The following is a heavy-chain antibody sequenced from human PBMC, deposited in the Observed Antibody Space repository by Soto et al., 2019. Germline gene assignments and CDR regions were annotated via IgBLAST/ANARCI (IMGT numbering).Heavy chain of an antibody. CDR3: VLETYCGVYGYHA. D-gene: IGHD2-21*02. Sequence: EVQLVESGGGLVQPGGSLRLSCAASGFTFSSYGMHWVRQVPGKGLVWVSGINRDGTMTGYADFVKGRFTISRDNAKNTLFLQMHGLKDTAAAVCYSVLETYCGVYGYHAWGQGTTVTVSS. CDR1: GFTFSSYG. V-gene: IGHV3-74*01. J-gene: IGHJ5*02. CDR2: INRDGTMT.